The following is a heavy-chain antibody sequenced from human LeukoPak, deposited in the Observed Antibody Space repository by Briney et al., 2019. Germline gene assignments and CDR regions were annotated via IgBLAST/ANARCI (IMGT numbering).Heavy chain of an antibody. V-gene: IGHV4-59*08. J-gene: IGHJ4*02. D-gene: IGHD3-10*01. CDR2: IYYSGST. Sequence: SETLSLTCTVSGGSISSYYWSWIRQPPGKGLEWIGYIYYSGSTNYNPSLKSRVTISVDTSKNQFSLKLSSVTAADTAVYYCARYIPSPIWFGEPLGWGQGTLVTVSS. CDR3: ARYIPSPIWFGEPLG. CDR1: GGSISSYY.